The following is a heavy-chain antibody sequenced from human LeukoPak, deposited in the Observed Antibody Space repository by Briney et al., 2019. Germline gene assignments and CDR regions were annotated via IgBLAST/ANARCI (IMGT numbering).Heavy chain of an antibody. Sequence: PGRSLRLSCAASGFTFSSYSMNWVRQAPGKGLEWVSYISSGSSSIYYADSVKGRFTISRDNAKNSLYLQMNSLRAEDTAVYYCARIYSSSWYGLGVFDSWGQGTLVTVSS. CDR2: ISSGSSSI. J-gene: IGHJ4*02. CDR3: ARIYSSSWYGLGVFDS. D-gene: IGHD6-13*01. CDR1: GFTFSSYS. V-gene: IGHV3-48*01.